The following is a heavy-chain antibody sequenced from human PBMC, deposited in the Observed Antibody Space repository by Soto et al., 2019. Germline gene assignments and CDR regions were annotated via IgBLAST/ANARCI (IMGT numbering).Heavy chain of an antibody. CDR3: ANLVGSATTY. D-gene: IGHD2-15*01. Sequence: EVQLLESGGGLVQPGGSLRLSSAASGFTFSNYGMSWVRQAPGKGLEWVSAIGGSGGSTYYADSVKGRFTISRDNSKNTLYLQMNSLRAEDTAVYYCANLVGSATTYWGQGTLVTVSS. V-gene: IGHV3-23*01. J-gene: IGHJ4*02. CDR1: GFTFSNYG. CDR2: IGGSGGST.